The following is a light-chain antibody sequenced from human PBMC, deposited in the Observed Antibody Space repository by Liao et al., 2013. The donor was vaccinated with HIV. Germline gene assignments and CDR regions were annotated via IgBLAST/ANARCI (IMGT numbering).Light chain of an antibody. CDR1: KLGDKY. CDR2: QNS. J-gene: IGLJ1*01. Sequence: SYELTQPPSVSVSPGQTASITCSGDKLGDKYVSWYQQRPGQSPILIMFQNSKRPSGIPERFSGSNSGNTATLAISGTQALDEADYYCQAWDSSTNYVFGTGTQVTVL. V-gene: IGLV3-1*01. CDR3: QAWDSSTNYV.